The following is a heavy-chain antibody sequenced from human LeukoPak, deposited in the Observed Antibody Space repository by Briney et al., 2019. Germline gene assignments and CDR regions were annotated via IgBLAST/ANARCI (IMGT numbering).Heavy chain of an antibody. CDR2: INHSGST. CDR1: GGSFSGYY. J-gene: IGHJ4*02. V-gene: IGHV4-34*01. CDR3: ARAHKPDH. Sequence: SETLSLTCAVYGGSFSGYYWSWIRQPPGKGLEWIGEINHSGSTNYNPSLKSRVTISVDTSKNQFSLKLSSVTAADTAVYYCARAHKPDHWGQGTLVTVSS.